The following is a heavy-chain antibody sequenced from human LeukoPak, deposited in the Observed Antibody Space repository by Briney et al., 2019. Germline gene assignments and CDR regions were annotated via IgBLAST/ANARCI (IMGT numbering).Heavy chain of an antibody. J-gene: IGHJ4*02. CDR3: AKVVTMSPSGIFDY. V-gene: IGHV3-23*01. D-gene: IGHD3-22*01. CDR1: GFTFRIYA. Sequence: GGSLRLSCAASGFTFRIYAMTWVRQAPGKGLEWVSGISGSGGYIYSADSVKGRFTISRDNSKNTLYLQMNSLRAEDTAVYYCAKVVTMSPSGIFDYWGQGTLVTVSS. CDR2: ISGSGGYI.